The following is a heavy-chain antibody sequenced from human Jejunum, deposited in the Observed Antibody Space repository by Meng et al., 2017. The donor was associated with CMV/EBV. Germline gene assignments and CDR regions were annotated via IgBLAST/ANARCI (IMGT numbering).Heavy chain of an antibody. CDR1: GASISDSSYY. Sequence: RLELEEQGHGLVKPSEALSLTCSMSGASISDSSYYWGWIRQPPGKGLEWIGSVYYSGSTYYNPSLESRVTISVDTSKNQFSLKLTSVTAADTATYYCARDPTPDGSDYWGRGTLVTVSS. V-gene: IGHV4-39*06. D-gene: IGHD3-10*01. CDR2: VYYSGST. J-gene: IGHJ4*02. CDR3: ARDPTPDGSDY.